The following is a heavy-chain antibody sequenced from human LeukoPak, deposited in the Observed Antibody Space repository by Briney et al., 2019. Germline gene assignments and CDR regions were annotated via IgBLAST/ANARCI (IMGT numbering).Heavy chain of an antibody. J-gene: IGHJ6*02. V-gene: IGHV4-39*01. CDR1: GGSISSSSYY. CDR3: ARLVVVSNYYYGMDV. CDR2: IYYSGST. D-gene: IGHD2-2*01. Sequence: SETLSLTCTVSGGSISSSSYYWGWIRQPPGKGLEWIGSIYYSGSTYYNPSLKSRVTISVDTSKNQFSLKLSSVTAADTAVYYCARLVVVSNYYYGMDVWGQGTTVTVSS.